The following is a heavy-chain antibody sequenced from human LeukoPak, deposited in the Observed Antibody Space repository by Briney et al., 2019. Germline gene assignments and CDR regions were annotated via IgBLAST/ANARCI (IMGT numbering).Heavy chain of an antibody. CDR1: GGTFSSYA. CDR3: ARGPGSGSYFFDY. D-gene: IGHD3-10*01. J-gene: IGHJ4*02. CDR2: IIPIFGTA. Sequence: GASVKVSRKASGGTFSSYAISWVRQAPGQELEWMGGIIPIFGTANYAQKFQGRVMITADKSTSTAYMELSSLRSEDTAVYYCARGPGSGSYFFDYWGQGTLVTVSS. V-gene: IGHV1-69*06.